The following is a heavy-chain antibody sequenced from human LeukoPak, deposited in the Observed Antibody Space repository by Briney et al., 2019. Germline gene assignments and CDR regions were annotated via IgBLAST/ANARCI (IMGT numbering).Heavy chain of an antibody. CDR2: ISSSSSYI. CDR3: ARLGNWNYGDLDY. J-gene: IGHJ4*02. V-gene: IGHV3-21*01. Sequence: GGSLRLSCAAAGFTFSSYAMSWVRQAPGKGLEWVSSISSSSSYIYYADSVKGRFTISRDNAKNSLYLQMNSLRAEDTAVYYCARLGNWNYGDLDYWGQGTLVTVSS. CDR1: GFTFSSYA. D-gene: IGHD1-7*01.